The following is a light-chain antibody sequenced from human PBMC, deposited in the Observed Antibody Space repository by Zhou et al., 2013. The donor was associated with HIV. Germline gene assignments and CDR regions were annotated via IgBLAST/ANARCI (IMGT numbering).Light chain of an antibody. J-gene: IGKJ4*01. Sequence: DIQMTQSPSSLSASVGDRVTITCQASQDIKNFLNWYQQKQGKAPKVLIYDAFNLETGVPSRFSGSGYGTDFTLTISSLQPDDFATYYCQQHDDLQLTFGGGTKVEIK. CDR1: QDIKNF. CDR3: QQHDDLQLT. V-gene: IGKV1-33*01. CDR2: DAF.